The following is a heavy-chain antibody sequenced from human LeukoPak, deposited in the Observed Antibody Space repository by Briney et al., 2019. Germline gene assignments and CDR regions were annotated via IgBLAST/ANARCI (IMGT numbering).Heavy chain of an antibody. CDR1: EFTFSNYW. V-gene: IGHV3-7*03. D-gene: IGHD5-18*01. J-gene: IGHJ4*02. CDR2: IKQDGTEK. CDR3: ASGTAIGVFDY. Sequence: SGGSLRLSWAASEFTFSNYWMTWVRQAPGKGLEWVANIKQDGTEKYYVDSVRGRFTISRDNAKNSLYLQMNSLRAEDTAVYYCASGTAIGVFDYWGQGTLVTVSS.